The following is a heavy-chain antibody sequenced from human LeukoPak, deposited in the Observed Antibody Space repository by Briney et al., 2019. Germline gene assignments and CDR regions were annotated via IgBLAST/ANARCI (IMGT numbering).Heavy chain of an antibody. D-gene: IGHD3-3*01. CDR2: IYYTGRA. Sequence: PSETLSLTCTVSGGSISRYYWSWIRQPPRTGLEWIGYIYYTGRADYNPSLKSRVSMSVDPSKNQFSLRVNSMTAADTAVYYCARGDFWSGAPTDWGQGTLVTVSS. CDR1: GGSISRYY. J-gene: IGHJ4*02. CDR3: ARGDFWSGAPTD. V-gene: IGHV4-59*01.